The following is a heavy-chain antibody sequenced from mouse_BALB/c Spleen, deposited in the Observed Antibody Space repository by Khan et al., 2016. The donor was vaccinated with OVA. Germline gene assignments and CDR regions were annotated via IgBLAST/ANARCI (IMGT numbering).Heavy chain of an antibody. D-gene: IGHD1-1*01. J-gene: IGHJ3*01. CDR1: GFTFSTYG. CDR3: ARLAYYYDSEGFAY. Sequence: EVQLQESGGDVVKPGGSLKLSCAASGFTFSTYGMSWVRQTPDKRLEWVATVSTGGHYTYYPDTVKGRFTISRDNAKNTLYLQMSRLKSEDTAMFYCARLAYYYDSEGFAYWGQGTLVTVSA. CDR2: VSTGGHYT. V-gene: IGHV5-6*01.